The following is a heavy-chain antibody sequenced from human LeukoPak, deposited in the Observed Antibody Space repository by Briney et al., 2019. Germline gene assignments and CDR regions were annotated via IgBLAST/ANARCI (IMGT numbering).Heavy chain of an antibody. Sequence: GGSLRLSCVASGFSFSNSWMSWVRQVPGKGLEWVALIKGDGSEKYYVDSVKGRFTIARDNAKNSLYLQMNCLRAEDTALYYCARDRDSHHACNVWGQGTKVTVSS. D-gene: IGHD5-24*01. V-gene: IGHV3-7*05. CDR2: IKGDGSEK. J-gene: IGHJ3*01. CDR1: GFSFSNSW. CDR3: ARDRDSHHACNV.